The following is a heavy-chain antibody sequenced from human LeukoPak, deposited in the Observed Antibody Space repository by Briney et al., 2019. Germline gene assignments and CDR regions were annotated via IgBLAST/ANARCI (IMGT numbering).Heavy chain of an antibody. CDR1: GFTFDDYG. CDR2: INWNGGST. D-gene: IGHD4-17*01. CDR3: ARGGKPLRGLRGKHYNYYMDV. Sequence: GGSLRLSCAASGFTFDDYGMSWVRQAPGKGLEWVSGINWNGGSTGYADSVKGRFTISRDNAKNSLYLQMNSLRAEDTALYCCARGGKPLRGLRGKHYNYYMDVWGKGTTVTVSS. J-gene: IGHJ6*03. V-gene: IGHV3-20*04.